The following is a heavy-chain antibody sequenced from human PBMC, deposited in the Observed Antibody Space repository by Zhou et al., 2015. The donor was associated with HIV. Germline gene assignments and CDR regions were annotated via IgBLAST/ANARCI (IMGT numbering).Heavy chain of an antibody. Sequence: QVQLVQSGAEVKKPGAPVKVSCKASGDTFRYYAISWVRQSPGQGLEWMGWINGDNGKTRYAQKFQGRVTITADRSTSTAYMELRSLRSEDTAVYYCTRDRGGGARPAWRYFDLWGRGTLVAVSS. D-gene: IGHD6-6*01. J-gene: IGHJ2*01. V-gene: IGHV1-18*04. CDR3: TRDRGGGARPAWRYFDL. CDR1: GDTFRYYA. CDR2: INGDNGKT.